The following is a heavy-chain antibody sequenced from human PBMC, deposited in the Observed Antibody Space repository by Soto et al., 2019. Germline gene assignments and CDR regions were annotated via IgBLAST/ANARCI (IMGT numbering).Heavy chain of an antibody. J-gene: IGHJ4*02. D-gene: IGHD3-10*01. CDR2: IYNSGRT. V-gene: IGHV3-53*04. CDR3: AKGRPSGSYSFDY. Sequence: ERQLVESGGGLVQPGGSLRLSCAASGFIVSNSYMSWVRRAPGKGLEWVSIIYNSGRTDYGDSVKGRFTISRHNSNNPVYLQMNSRGPEDRAVYYCAKGRPSGSYSFDYWGQGTLVTVSS. CDR1: GFIVSNSY.